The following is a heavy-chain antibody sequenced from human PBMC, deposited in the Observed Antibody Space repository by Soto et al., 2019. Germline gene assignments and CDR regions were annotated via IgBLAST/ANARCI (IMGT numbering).Heavy chain of an antibody. V-gene: IGHV3-48*03. D-gene: IGHD5-18*01. CDR1: GFTFSSYE. J-gene: IGHJ4*02. Sequence: GGSLRLSCAASGFTFSSYEMNWVRQAPGKGLEWISYISNSGSTIYYTDSVKGRFTISRDNAKNSLYLQMNSLRAEDTAVYYFATPPLSYGSSYWGQGTLVTVSS. CDR2: ISNSGSTI. CDR3: ATPPLSYGSSY.